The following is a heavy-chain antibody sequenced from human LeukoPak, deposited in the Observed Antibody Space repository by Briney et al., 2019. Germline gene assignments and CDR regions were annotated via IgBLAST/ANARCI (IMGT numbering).Heavy chain of an antibody. D-gene: IGHD7-27*01. CDR2: ISSTSNYI. Sequence: PGGSLRLSCAVSGFNFNTYSMNWVRQAPGEGPEWVSSISSTSNYIYYAESVKGRFAVSRDNAKNSLYLQMNSLRADDTAVYYCARAGDILLVSYFHYYGMDVWGQGTTVIVSS. J-gene: IGHJ6*02. CDR1: GFNFNTYS. V-gene: IGHV3-21*01. CDR3: ARAGDILLVSYFHYYGMDV.